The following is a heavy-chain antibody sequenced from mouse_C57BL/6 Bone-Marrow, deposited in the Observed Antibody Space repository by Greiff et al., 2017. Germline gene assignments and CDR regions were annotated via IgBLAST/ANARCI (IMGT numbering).Heavy chain of an antibody. CDR2: IRSKSSNYAT. V-gene: IGHV10-3*01. CDR3: VRDVFYGSSRSDV. D-gene: IGHD1-1*01. Sequence: EVQRVESGGGLVQPKGSLKLSCAASGFTFNTYAMHWVRQAPGKGLEWVARIRSKSSNYATYYADSVKDRFTISRDDSQSMLYMQMNNLKTEDTTMYYCVRDVFYGSSRSDVWGTGTSVTVSS. CDR1: GFTFNTYA. J-gene: IGHJ1*03.